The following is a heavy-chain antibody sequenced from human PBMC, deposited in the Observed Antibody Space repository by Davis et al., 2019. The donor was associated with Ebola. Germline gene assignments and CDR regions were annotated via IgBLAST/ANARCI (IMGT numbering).Heavy chain of an antibody. D-gene: IGHD5-24*01. Sequence: SETLSLTCAVYRGSFSGYYWSWIRQPPGKGLEWIGEINHSGSTNYNPSLKSRVTISVDTSKNQFSLKLSSVTAADTAVYYCARGWRRWLQVMGYWGQGTLVTVSS. J-gene: IGHJ4*02. CDR2: INHSGST. CDR1: RGSFSGYY. V-gene: IGHV4-34*01. CDR3: ARGWRRWLQVMGY.